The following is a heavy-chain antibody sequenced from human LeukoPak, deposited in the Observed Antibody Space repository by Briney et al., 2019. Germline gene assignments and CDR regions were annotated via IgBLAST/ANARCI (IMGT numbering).Heavy chain of an antibody. Sequence: GGSLRLSCAASGFSFSSCGMHWVRQAPGKGLEWVAVISYDGSNRKYADSVKGRFTISRDNSKNTLYLQMNSLRAEDTAVYFCVKDVSYGSGSYYGMDVWGQGTTVTVSS. CDR2: ISYDGSNR. V-gene: IGHV3-30*18. CDR3: VKDVSYGSGSYYGMDV. CDR1: GFSFSSCG. D-gene: IGHD3-10*01. J-gene: IGHJ6*02.